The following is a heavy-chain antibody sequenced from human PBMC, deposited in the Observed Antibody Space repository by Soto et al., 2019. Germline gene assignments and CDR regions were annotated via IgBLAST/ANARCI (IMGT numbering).Heavy chain of an antibody. CDR1: GFTFSDYY. J-gene: IGHJ5*02. CDR3: ARDYSAGTIPHWFDP. D-gene: IGHD6-19*01. V-gene: IGHV3-11*01. Sequence: GGSLRLSCAASGFTFSDYYMSWIRQAPGKGLEWVSYISSSGSTIYYADSVKGRFTISRDNAKNSLYLQMNSLRAEDTAVYYCARDYSAGTIPHWFDPWGQGTLVTVSS. CDR2: ISSSGSTI.